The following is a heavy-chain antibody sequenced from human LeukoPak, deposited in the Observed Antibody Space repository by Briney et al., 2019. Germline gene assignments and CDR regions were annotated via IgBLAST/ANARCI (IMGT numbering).Heavy chain of an antibody. Sequence: PGGSLRLSCAASGFTFSSYTMSWVRQAPGKGLAWVSGIDSSGTETTYADSVKGRFTISRDNPRNTLYLQMNSLRAEDTAVYYCAKDETGFLNYFHYWGQGALVTVSS. CDR1: GFTFSSYT. D-gene: IGHD3-3*01. CDR2: IDSSGTET. J-gene: IGHJ4*02. CDR3: AKDETGFLNYFHY. V-gene: IGHV3-23*01.